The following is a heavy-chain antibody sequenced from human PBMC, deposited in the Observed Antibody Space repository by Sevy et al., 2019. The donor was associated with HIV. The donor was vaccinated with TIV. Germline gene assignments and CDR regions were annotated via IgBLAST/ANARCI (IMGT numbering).Heavy chain of an antibody. Sequence: GGSLRLSCAASGFTFSSYAMSGVRQAPGKGLEWVSAISGSGGSTYYADSVKGRFTISRDNSKNTLYLQMNSLRAEDTAVYYCAKNPQRFGELLNHYFDYWGQGTLVTVSS. CDR2: ISGSGGST. CDR3: AKNPQRFGELLNHYFDY. CDR1: GFTFSSYA. D-gene: IGHD3-10*01. V-gene: IGHV3-23*01. J-gene: IGHJ4*02.